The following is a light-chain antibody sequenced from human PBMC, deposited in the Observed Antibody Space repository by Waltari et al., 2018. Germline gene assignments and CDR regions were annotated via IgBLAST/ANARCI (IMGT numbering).Light chain of an antibody. CDR3: QQYDKSAVT. V-gene: IGKV1-5*03. CDR2: KAS. CDR1: ESVKNN. Sequence: DIQMTPSPSTLSASVGARVSITCRARESVKNNLAWYQQKPGKAPRVLIHKASILESGVPARFGGSGYGTEFTLTISSLQPDDFATYYCQQYDKSAVTFGGGTRVEIK. J-gene: IGKJ4*01.